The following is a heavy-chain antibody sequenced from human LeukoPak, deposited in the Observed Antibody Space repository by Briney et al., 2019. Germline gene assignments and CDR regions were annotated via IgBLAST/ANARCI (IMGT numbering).Heavy chain of an antibody. J-gene: IGHJ4*02. CDR2: IIPILGIA. CDR1: GGTFSSYA. CDR3: AREASGIAMVRGVTTDY. Sequence: SVKVSCKASGGTFSSYAISWVRQAPGQGLEWMGRIIPILGIANYAQKFQGRVTITADKSTSTAYMELSSLRSEDTAVYYCAREASGIAMVRGVTTDYWGQGTLVTVSS. D-gene: IGHD3-10*01. V-gene: IGHV1-69*04.